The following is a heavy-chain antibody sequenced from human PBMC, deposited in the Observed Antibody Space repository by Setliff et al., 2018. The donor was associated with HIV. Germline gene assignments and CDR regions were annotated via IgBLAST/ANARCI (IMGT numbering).Heavy chain of an antibody. CDR1: GFIFSDYY. Sequence: GGSLRLSCVGSGFIFSDYYIDWVRQAPGKGLEWVANINLDGGQRYYVDSVKGRFTVSRDNAKNTLYLQMNSLRAEDTAVYYCARENYDILTGYYDYWGQGALVTVSS. D-gene: IGHD3-9*01. V-gene: IGHV3-7*01. CDR3: ARENYDILTGYYDY. J-gene: IGHJ4*02. CDR2: INLDGGQR.